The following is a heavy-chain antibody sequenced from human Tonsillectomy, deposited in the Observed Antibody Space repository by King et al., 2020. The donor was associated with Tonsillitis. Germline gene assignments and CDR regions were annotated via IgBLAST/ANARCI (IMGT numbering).Heavy chain of an antibody. CDR3: ASNSPNCGGDRDLALDY. J-gene: IGHJ4*02. V-gene: IGHV4-30-4*01. CDR1: GDSISSGDYY. Sequence: QLQESGPGLVKPSQTLSLTCTVSGDSISSGDYYWSWIRQPPGKGLEWIGYMYYSGSTYYNPSLKSRVIISVDTSKNQFSLKLSSVTAADTAVYYCASNSPNCGGDRDLALDYWGQGTLVTVSS. D-gene: IGHD2-21*02. CDR2: MYYSGST.